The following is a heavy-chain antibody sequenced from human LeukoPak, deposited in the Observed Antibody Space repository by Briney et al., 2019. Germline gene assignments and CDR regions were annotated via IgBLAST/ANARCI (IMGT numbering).Heavy chain of an antibody. V-gene: IGHV5-51*01. J-gene: IGHJ3*02. CDR1: GYSFRNHW. CDR2: IYPADSDT. Sequence: GESLKISCQGSGYSFRNHWIGWVRQMPGKGLEWMGIIYPADSDTKYSPSFQGQVTISADNSISTAYLQLNSLKATDTAMYYCARHKSSGYRGAFDIWGQGTMVTVSS. D-gene: IGHD3-22*01. CDR3: ARHKSSGYRGAFDI.